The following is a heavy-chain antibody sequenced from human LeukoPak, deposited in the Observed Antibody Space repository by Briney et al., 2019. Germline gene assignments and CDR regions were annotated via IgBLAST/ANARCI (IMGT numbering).Heavy chain of an antibody. CDR3: AKGEGYCSGGSCGAFDI. J-gene: IGHJ3*02. CDR2: ISGSGGST. D-gene: IGHD2-15*01. Sequence: GGSLRLSCAASGFTFSSYAMSWVRQAPGKGLEWVSAISGSGGSTYYADSVKGRFTISRNHSKNTVSLQMNSLRAEDTAVYYCAKGEGYCSGGSCGAFDIWGQGTMVTVSS. CDR1: GFTFSSYA. V-gene: IGHV3-23*01.